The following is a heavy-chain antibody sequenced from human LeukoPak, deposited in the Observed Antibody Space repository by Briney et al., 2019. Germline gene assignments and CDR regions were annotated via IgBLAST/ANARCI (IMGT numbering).Heavy chain of an antibody. D-gene: IGHD6-13*01. CDR1: GFTFSSYA. CDR3: AKDRSDSSTWYAGSH. J-gene: IGHJ4*02. V-gene: IGHV3-23*01. Sequence: GGSLRLSCAASGFTFSSYAMSWVRQAPGKGLEWVSAISGSGGSTYYADSVKGRFTISRDNSKNTLYLQMNSMRAEDTAVYYCAKDRSDSSTWYAGSHWGQGTLVTVSS. CDR2: ISGSGGST.